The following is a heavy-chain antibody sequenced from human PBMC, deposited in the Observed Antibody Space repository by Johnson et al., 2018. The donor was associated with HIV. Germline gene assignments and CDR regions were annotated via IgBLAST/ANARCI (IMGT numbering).Heavy chain of an antibody. V-gene: IGHV3-23*04. D-gene: IGHD1-26*01. CDR3: AGELGGSGFDV. J-gene: IGHJ3*01. CDR2: VSANGDST. Sequence: MQLVESGGGLVQPGGSLRLSCAASRFTFNSYAMGWVRQAPGKGLEWVSSVSANGDSTYYADSVKGRFTISRDNSKNTLYLQMNSLRAEDTAVYYCAGELGGSGFDVWGQGTMVTVSS. CDR1: RFTFNSYA.